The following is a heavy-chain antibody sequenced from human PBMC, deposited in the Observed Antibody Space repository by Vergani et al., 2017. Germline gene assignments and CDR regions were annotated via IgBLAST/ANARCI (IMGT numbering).Heavy chain of an antibody. CDR3: ARELPSSNYYYGMDV. J-gene: IGHJ6*02. V-gene: IGHV4-30-4*08. Sequence: QVQLQESGPGLVKPSQTLSLTCIVSGDSITSGYYYWSWIRQPPGKGLEWIGYVSYSGSTYYYPSLKRRVTISVDTSKNQFSLKLSSVTAADTAVYYCARELPSSNYYYGMDVWGQGTTVTVSS. CDR2: VSYSGST. CDR1: GDSITSGYYY.